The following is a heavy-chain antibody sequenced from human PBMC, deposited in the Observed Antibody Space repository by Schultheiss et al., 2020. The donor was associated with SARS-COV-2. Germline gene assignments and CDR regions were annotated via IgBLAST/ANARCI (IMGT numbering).Heavy chain of an antibody. D-gene: IGHD1-1*01. CDR1: GHSFTSYW. CDR3: ARHSAQLERQGAFDI. J-gene: IGHJ3*02. Sequence: GESLKISCKGSGHSFTSYWIGWVRQMPGKGLEWMGIIYPGDSDTRYSPSFQGQVTISADKSISTAYLQWSSLKASDTAMYYCARHSAQLERQGAFDIWGQGTMVTVSS. CDR2: IYPGDSDT. V-gene: IGHV5-51*01.